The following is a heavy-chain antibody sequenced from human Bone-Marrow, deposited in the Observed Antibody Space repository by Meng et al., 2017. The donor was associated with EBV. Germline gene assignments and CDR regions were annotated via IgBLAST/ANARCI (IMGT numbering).Heavy chain of an antibody. CDR3: ARESGRGYTPDF. CDR1: VGAFRYAS. CDR2: LIPDFGTP. V-gene: IGHV1-69*01. J-gene: IGHJ4*02. Sequence: QVQLATSEVAGTKPRASVKVSCKSSVGAFRYASNSSVRQAHGQGLDLMGGLIPDFGTPDYAPNYQDRVTITADESTSTAYMDMTTLTTEDTAIYYCARESGRGYTPDFWGQGTLVTVSS. D-gene: IGHD3-10*01.